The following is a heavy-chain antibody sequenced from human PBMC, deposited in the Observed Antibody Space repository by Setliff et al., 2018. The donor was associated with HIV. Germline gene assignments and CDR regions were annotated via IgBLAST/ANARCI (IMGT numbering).Heavy chain of an antibody. V-gene: IGHV3-21*01. D-gene: IGHD1-26*01. CDR2: ISSSSSYI. Sequence: PGGSLRLSCAASGFTFSRNTMNWVRQAPGKGLEWVSSISSSSSYIYYADSVKGRFTISRDNAKNSLYLQMNSLRAEDTAVYYCARDGNYYYYYMDVWGKGTTVTVSS. CDR1: GFTFSRNT. CDR3: ARDGNYYYYYMDV. J-gene: IGHJ6*03.